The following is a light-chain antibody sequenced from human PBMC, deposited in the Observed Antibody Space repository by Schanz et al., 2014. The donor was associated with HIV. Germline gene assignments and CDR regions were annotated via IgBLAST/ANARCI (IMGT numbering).Light chain of an antibody. J-gene: IGKJ1*01. CDR1: QGISSY. V-gene: IGKV1-8*01. Sequence: AIRMTQSPSSLSASTGDRVTITCRASQGISSYLAWYQQKTGKAPKLLIYLASTLQSGVPSRFNGSGSGTDFTLSISCMQSEDFATYYCLQDYNYPRTFGQGTKVEIK. CDR3: LQDYNYPRT. CDR2: LAS.